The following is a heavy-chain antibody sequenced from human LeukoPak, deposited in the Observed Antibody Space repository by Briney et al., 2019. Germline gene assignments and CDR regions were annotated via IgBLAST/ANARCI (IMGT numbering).Heavy chain of an antibody. V-gene: IGHV1-2*02. J-gene: IGHJ5*02. D-gene: IGHD3-3*01. Sequence: ASVKVSCKASGYTFTGYYMHWVRQAPGQGLEWMGWINPNSGGTNYAQKFQGRVTMTRDTSISTAYMELSRLRSDDTAVYYCAREGGDFWSGYYENWFDPWGQGTLVTVSS. CDR1: GYTFTGYY. CDR3: AREGGDFWSGYYENWFDP. CDR2: INPNSGGT.